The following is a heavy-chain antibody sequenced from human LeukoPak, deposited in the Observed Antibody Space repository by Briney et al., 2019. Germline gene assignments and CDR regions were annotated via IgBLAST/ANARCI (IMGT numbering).Heavy chain of an antibody. CDR3: ARHGSGYSGYASSYYYYYYMDV. D-gene: IGHD5-12*01. CDR2: IYPGDSDT. V-gene: IGHV5-51*01. Sequence: GESLKFSCKGSGYSFTSYWIGWVRQMPGKGLEWMGIIYPGDSDTRYSPSFQGQVTISADKSISTAYLQWSSLKASDTAMYYCARHGSGYSGYASSYYYYYYMDVWGKGTTVTVSS. CDR1: GYSFTSYW. J-gene: IGHJ6*03.